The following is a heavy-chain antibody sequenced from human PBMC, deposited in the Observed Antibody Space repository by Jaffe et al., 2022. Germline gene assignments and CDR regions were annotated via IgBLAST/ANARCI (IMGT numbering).Heavy chain of an antibody. CDR2: ISYDGSNK. D-gene: IGHD4-17*01. Sequence: QVQLVESGGGVVQPGRSLRLSCAASGFTFSSYGMHWVRQAPGKGLEWVAVISYDGSNKYYADSVKGRFTISRDNSKNTLYLQMNSLRAEDTAVYYCAKDPHPYGDLLNFDYWGQGTLVTVSS. V-gene: IGHV3-30*18. CDR1: GFTFSSYG. J-gene: IGHJ4*02. CDR3: AKDPHPYGDLLNFDY.